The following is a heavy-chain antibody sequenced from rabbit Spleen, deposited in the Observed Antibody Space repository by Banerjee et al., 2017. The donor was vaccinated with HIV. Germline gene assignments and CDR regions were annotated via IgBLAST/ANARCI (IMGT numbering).Heavy chain of an antibody. D-gene: IGHD4-2*01. J-gene: IGHJ6*01. CDR2: IYTGGSGGI. V-gene: IGHV1S45*01. CDR1: GASFSSGFD. Sequence: QEQLVESGGGLVKPGASLTLTCKASGASFSSGFDMCWVQQAPGKGLEWIGCIYTGGSGGIYYASWARGRLTISKTSSTTVTLQMTTLTAADTATYFCARDAGTSFSTYGMDLWGPGTLVTVS. CDR3: ARDAGTSFSTYGMDL.